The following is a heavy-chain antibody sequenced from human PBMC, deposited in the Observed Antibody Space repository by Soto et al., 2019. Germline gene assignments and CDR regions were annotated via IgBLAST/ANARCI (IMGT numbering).Heavy chain of an antibody. D-gene: IGHD2-2*01. CDR1: GFTFSSYS. CDR2: ISSSSSYI. CDR3: ARDPDKNNIVVVPAVVDI. J-gene: IGHJ3*02. Sequence: GGSLRLSCAASGFTFSSYSMNWVRQAPGKGLEWVSSISSSSSYIYYADSVKGRFTISRDNAKNSLYLQMNSLRAEDTAVYYCARDPDKNNIVVVPAVVDIWGQGTMVTVSS. V-gene: IGHV3-21*01.